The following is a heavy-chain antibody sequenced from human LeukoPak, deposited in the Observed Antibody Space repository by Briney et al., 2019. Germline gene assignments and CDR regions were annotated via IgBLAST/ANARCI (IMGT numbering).Heavy chain of an antibody. V-gene: IGHV3-23*01. J-gene: IGHJ4*02. CDR3: AQSLVRGVISY. Sequence: AGGSLRLSCAASGFTFSSYAMSWVRRAPGKGLEWVSAISGSGGSTYYADSVKGRFTISRDNSKNTLYLQMNSLRAEDTAVYYCAQSLVRGVISYWGQGTLVTVSS. D-gene: IGHD3-10*01. CDR2: ISGSGGST. CDR1: GFTFSSYA.